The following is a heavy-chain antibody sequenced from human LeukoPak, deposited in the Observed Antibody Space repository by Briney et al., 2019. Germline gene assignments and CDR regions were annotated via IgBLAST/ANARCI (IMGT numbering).Heavy chain of an antibody. D-gene: IGHD5-18*01. CDR2: IYWDDDK. J-gene: IGHJ4*02. CDR3: AHRQRSYSYDCYFDF. Sequence: SGPTLVKPTQTLTLTCTFSGFSLSTSGVGMGWPPQPPGKALEWLAFIYWDDDKRYSPSLKSRPTITKDTSKNQVVLTMTNMDPVDTATYYCAHRQRSYSYDCYFDFWGQGTLVTVSS. V-gene: IGHV2-5*02. CDR1: GFSLSTSGVG.